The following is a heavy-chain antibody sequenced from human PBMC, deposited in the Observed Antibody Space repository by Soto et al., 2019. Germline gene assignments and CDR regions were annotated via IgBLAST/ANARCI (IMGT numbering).Heavy chain of an antibody. CDR1: GGSIINYY. V-gene: IGHV4-4*07. CDR2: IYSSGSI. J-gene: IGHJ5*01. D-gene: IGHD6-13*01. CDR3: ARQTTYSSSWYDY. Sequence: PSATLSLACTVSGGSIINYYWTWIRQPAGKGLEWIGRIYSSGSINYNPSLKSRVAMSVDTSKNQFSLKLSSVTAADTALYYCARQTTYSSSWYDYWGHGTLVTVSS.